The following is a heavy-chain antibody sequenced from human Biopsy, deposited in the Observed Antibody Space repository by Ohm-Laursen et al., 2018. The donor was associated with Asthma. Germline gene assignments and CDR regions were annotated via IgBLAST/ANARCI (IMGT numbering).Heavy chain of an antibody. V-gene: IGHV4-59*01. D-gene: IGHD6-19*01. J-gene: IGHJ4*02. CDR1: GGSISSFY. Sequence: SETLSLTCGVYGGSISSFYWSWIRQSPEKGLEWMGYVYWTGSTNYNPSLKSRITMSVDTPKNRMFLELTSVTAADTAIYYCVRAVRNEQWLAPFDYWGQGKPVTVSS. CDR3: VRAVRNEQWLAPFDY. CDR2: VYWTGST.